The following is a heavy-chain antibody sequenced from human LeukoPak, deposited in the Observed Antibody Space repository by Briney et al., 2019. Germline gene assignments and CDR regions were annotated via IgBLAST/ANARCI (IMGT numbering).Heavy chain of an antibody. J-gene: IGHJ3*02. V-gene: IGHV1-69*05. Sequence: VASVKVPCKASGGTFSSYAISWVRQAPGQGLEWMGGIIPIFGTANYAQKFQGRVTITTDESTSTAYMELSSLRSEDTAVYYCARGGGIVGATWGAFDIWGQGTMVTVSS. CDR3: ARGGGIVGATWGAFDI. CDR2: IIPIFGTA. D-gene: IGHD1-26*01. CDR1: GGTFSSYA.